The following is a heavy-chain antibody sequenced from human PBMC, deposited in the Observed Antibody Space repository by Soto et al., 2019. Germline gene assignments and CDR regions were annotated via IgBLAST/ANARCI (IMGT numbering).Heavy chain of an antibody. D-gene: IGHD3-22*01. J-gene: IGHJ4*02. V-gene: IGHV1-18*04. CDR3: ARAAYYYDSSGPHYY. CDR1: GYTFTSYG. CDR2: ISAYNGNT. Sequence: ASVKVSCKASGYTFTSYGISWVRQAPGQGLEWMGWISAYNGNTNYAQKLQGRVTMTTDTSTSTAYMELRSLRSDDTAVYYCARAAYYYDSSGPHYYWGQGTLVTFSS.